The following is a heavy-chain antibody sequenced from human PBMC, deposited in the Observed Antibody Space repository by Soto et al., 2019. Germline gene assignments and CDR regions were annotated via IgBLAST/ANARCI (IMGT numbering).Heavy chain of an antibody. CDR3: AKDRRAARPGYYYYGMDV. V-gene: IGHV3-30*18. CDR2: ISYDGSNK. J-gene: IGHJ6*02. Sequence: PGGSLRLSCAASGFTFSSYGMHWVRQAPGKGLEWVAVISYDGSNKYYADSVKGRFTISRDNSKNTLYLQMNSLRAEDTAVYCCAKDRRAARPGYYYYGMDVWGQGTTVTVSS. CDR1: GFTFSSYG. D-gene: IGHD6-6*01.